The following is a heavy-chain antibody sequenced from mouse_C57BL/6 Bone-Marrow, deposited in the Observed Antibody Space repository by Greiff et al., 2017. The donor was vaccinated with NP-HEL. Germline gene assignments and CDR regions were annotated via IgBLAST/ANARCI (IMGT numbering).Heavy chain of an antibody. CDR3: ARRETGASWFAY. CDR1: GYTFTSYG. CDR2: IYPRSGNT. J-gene: IGHJ3*01. D-gene: IGHD4-1*01. V-gene: IGHV1-81*01. Sequence: VQLQQSGAELARPGASVKLSCKASGYTFTSYGISWVKQRTGQGLEWIGEIYPRSGNTYYNEKFKGKATLTADKSSSTAYMELRSLTSEDSAVYFCARRETGASWFAYGGQGTLVTVSA.